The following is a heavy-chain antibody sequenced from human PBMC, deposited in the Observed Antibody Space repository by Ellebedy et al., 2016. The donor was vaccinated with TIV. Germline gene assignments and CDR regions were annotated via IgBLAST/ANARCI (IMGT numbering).Heavy chain of an antibody. CDR1: GFPFSSYA. CDR3: VKGWLGAGAGTDFDY. D-gene: IGHD6-13*01. J-gene: IGHJ4*02. CDR2: ISDSGGNT. V-gene: IGHV3-23*01. Sequence: GGSLRLSXAASGFPFSSYAMSWVRQPPGKGLEWVSSISDSGGNTYYADSVRGRFTFSRDNSKNTLYLQMNSLRAEDTAVYYCVKGWLGAGAGTDFDYWGRGTLVTVSS.